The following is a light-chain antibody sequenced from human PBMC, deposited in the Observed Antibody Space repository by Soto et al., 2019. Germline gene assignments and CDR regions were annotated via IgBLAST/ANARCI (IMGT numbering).Light chain of an antibody. CDR2: EVS. Sequence: QSVLTQPASVSGSPGQSITISCTGTSSDVGSYNLVSWYQQHPGKAPQLMIYEVSQRPSGVSNRFSGSKSGYTASLTISGLQAEDEADYYCCSYAGSSTFVIFGGGTKVTVL. CDR1: SSDVGSYNL. CDR3: CSYAGSSTFVI. J-gene: IGLJ2*01. V-gene: IGLV2-23*02.